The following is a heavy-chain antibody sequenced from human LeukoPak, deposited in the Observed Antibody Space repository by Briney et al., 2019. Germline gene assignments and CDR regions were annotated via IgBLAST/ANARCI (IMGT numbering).Heavy chain of an antibody. CDR2: ISSSSSTI. V-gene: IGHV3-48*01. D-gene: IGHD3-9*01. J-gene: IGHJ5*02. CDR1: GFTFRSYS. Sequence: GGSLRLSCTASGFTFRSYSMNWVRQAPGKGLEWGSYISSSSSTIYYADSVRGRFTISRDNAKNSLCLQMNSLSAEDTAFYYCARDALQLTGNYVTRWWFDPWGQGTLVTVSS. CDR3: ARDALQLTGNYVTRWWFDP.